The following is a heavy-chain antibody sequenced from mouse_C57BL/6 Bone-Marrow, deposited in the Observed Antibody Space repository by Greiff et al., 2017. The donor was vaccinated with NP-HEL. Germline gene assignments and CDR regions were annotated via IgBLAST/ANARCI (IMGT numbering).Heavy chain of an antibody. V-gene: IGHV1-72*01. CDR3: ARRGTTVAPWYFDV. CDR2: IYPNSGGT. D-gene: IGHD1-1*01. CDR1: GYTFTSYW. J-gene: IGHJ1*03. Sequence: QVQLQQPGAELVKPGASVKLSCKASGYTFTSYWMHWVKQRPGRGLEWIGRIYPNSGGTTYNETFQSKATLTVDQSSSTAYMQLSSLTSEDSAVYYCARRGTTVAPWYFDVWGTGTTVTVSS.